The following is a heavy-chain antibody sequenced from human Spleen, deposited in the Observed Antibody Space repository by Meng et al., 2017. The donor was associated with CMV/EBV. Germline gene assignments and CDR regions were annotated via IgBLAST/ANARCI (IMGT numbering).Heavy chain of an antibody. Sequence: QMQLEEAGPGLVKPSGTLSLTCAVSGGSISISTWWSWVRQPPGKGLEWIGEIYHSGGTNYNPSLRGRVTISLDKSKNQFSPTLRSVTAADTAVYYCARDPYATGWAGWGQGTLVTVSS. D-gene: IGHD6-19*01. J-gene: IGHJ4*02. CDR1: GGSISISTW. V-gene: IGHV4-4*02. CDR2: IYHSGGT. CDR3: ARDPYATGWAG.